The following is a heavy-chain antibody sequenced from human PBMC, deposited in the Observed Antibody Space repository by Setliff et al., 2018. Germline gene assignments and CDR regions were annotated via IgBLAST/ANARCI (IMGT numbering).Heavy chain of an antibody. D-gene: IGHD2-21*02. CDR2: VFTAGST. J-gene: IGHJ4*02. Sequence: SETLSLTCTVSGESISNDSYSWTWIRQPAGKGLEWIGRVFTAGSTDYNPSLKSRVAISLDMSKKQFFLRLNSVTAADTAVYYCARDLYCGGHCYQLFDSWGQGTLVTVSS. CDR3: ARDLYCGGHCYQLFDS. CDR1: GESISNDSYS. V-gene: IGHV4-61*02.